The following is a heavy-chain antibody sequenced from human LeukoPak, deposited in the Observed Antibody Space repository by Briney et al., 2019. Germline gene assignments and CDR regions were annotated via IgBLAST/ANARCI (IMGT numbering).Heavy chain of an antibody. Sequence: TSETLSLTCAVYGGSFSGYYWSCIRQPPGKGLEWIGEINHSGSTNYNPSLKSRVTISVDTSKNQFSLKLSSVTAADTAVYYCASMVRVDYWGQGTLVTVSS. CDR1: GGSFSGYY. CDR2: INHSGST. J-gene: IGHJ4*02. V-gene: IGHV4-34*01. CDR3: ASMVRVDY. D-gene: IGHD3-10*01.